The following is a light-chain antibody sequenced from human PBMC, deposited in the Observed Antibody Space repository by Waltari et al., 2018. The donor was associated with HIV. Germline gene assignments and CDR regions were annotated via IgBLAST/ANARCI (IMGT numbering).Light chain of an antibody. CDR1: ALPKQY. V-gene: IGLV3-25*03. Sequence: SYELTQPTSVSVSPGQTARITCPGDALPKQYAYWYQQKPGQAPVLVIYKDSERPSGIPERFSGSRSGTTVTLTIRGVEAEDEADYYCQSADSSGTWVFGGGTKLTVL. CDR3: QSADSSGTWV. J-gene: IGLJ3*02. CDR2: KDS.